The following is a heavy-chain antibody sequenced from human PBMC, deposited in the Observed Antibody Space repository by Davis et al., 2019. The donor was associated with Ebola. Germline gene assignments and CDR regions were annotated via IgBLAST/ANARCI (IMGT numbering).Heavy chain of an antibody. Sequence: PGGSLRLSCAASGFTFSSHAMSCVRQAPGKGLEWVSAISGSGGSTYYADSVKGRFTISRDNSKNTLYLQMNSLRAEDTAVYYCARDLGGNSPFDIWGQGAMVSVSS. D-gene: IGHD4-23*01. CDR2: ISGSGGST. CDR1: GFTFSSHA. CDR3: ARDLGGNSPFDI. V-gene: IGHV3-23*01. J-gene: IGHJ3*02.